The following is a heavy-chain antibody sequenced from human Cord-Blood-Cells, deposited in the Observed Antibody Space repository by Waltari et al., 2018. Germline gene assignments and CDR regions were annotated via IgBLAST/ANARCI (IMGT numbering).Heavy chain of an antibody. D-gene: IGHD5-12*01. V-gene: IGHV4-34*01. Sequence: QVQLQQWGAGLLKPSETLSLTCAVYGGSFSGYYWSWIRPPPGKGLEWIGEINHSGGTNYNPSVKSRVTISVDTSKNQFSLKLSFVTAADTAVYYCARVRGLRFYYYGMDVWGQGTTVTVSS. CDR3: ARVRGLRFYYYGMDV. CDR2: INHSGGT. CDR1: GGSFSGYY. J-gene: IGHJ6*02.